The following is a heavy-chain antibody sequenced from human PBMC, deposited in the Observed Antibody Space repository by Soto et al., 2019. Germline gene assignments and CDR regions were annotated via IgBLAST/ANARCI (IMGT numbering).Heavy chain of an antibody. D-gene: IGHD3-9*01. J-gene: IGHJ4*02. CDR2: IIPIFGTA. V-gene: IGHV1-69*05. CDR3: ARGVYYDILTGYYI. Sequence: ASVKVSCKASGGTFSSYAISWVRQAPGQGLEWMGGIIPIFGTANYAQKFQGRVTMTTDTSTSTAYMELRSLRSDDTAVYYCARGVYYDILTGYYIWGQGTPVTVSS. CDR1: GGTFSSYA.